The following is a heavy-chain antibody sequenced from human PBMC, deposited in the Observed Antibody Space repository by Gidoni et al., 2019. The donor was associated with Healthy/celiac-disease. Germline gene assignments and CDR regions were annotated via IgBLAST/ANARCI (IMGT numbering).Heavy chain of an antibody. CDR3: ARGYSGYETTFDY. V-gene: IGHV3-33*01. CDR1: GFTFSSYG. D-gene: IGHD5-12*01. J-gene: IGHJ4*02. CDR2: IWYDGSNK. Sequence: QAQLVESGGGVVQPGRSPRLPCAASGFTFSSYGMHWVRQAPGKGLEWVAVIWYDGSNKYYADSVKGRFTISRDNSKNTLYLQMNSLRAEDTAVYYCARGYSGYETTFDYWGQGTLVTVSS.